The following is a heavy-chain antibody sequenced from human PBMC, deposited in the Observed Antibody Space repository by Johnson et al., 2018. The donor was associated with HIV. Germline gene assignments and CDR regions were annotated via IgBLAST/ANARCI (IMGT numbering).Heavy chain of an antibody. V-gene: IGHV3-11*01. CDR2: ISSSGTTV. D-gene: IGHD6-13*01. Sequence: QVQLVESGGGLVNPGGSLRLSCAASGFTFSDYYMSWIRQTPGKGLEWVSYISSSGTTVYYADSVKGRFSISRDNAKHSLSLHMNSLRADDTALYYCARGKGAAAGLDTFDIWGQGTMVSVSS. J-gene: IGHJ3*02. CDR1: GFTFSDYY. CDR3: ARGKGAAAGLDTFDI.